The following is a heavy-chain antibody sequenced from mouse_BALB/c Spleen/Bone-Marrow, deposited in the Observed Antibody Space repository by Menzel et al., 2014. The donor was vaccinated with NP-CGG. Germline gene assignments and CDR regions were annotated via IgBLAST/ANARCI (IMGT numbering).Heavy chain of an antibody. J-gene: IGHJ4*01. V-gene: IGHV2-2*02. CDR1: GFSLTSYG. D-gene: IGHD2-12*01. CDR2: IWSGGTT. CDR3: ARNPIRRNAMDY. Sequence: QVQLQQSGPGLVQPSQSLSITCTVSGFSLTSYGVHWVRQSPGKGLERLGVIWSGGTTDYNAPFISRLSISKDNSKSXVFFKMNSLQANDTAIYYCARNPIRRNAMDYWGQGTSVTVSS.